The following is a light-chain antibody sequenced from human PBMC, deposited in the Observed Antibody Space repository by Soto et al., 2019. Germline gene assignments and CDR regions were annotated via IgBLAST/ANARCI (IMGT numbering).Light chain of an antibody. J-gene: IGKJ4*01. CDR2: AAC. Sequence: DIQMTQSPSSLSASVGDRVTITCRASQSISSYLNWYQQKPGKAPKLLIYAACSLQSGVPSRFSGSGSGTDFTLTVSSLQPEDFATYYCQQSYSTPLTFCGGNKVEIK. CDR1: QSISSY. V-gene: IGKV1-39*01. CDR3: QQSYSTPLT.